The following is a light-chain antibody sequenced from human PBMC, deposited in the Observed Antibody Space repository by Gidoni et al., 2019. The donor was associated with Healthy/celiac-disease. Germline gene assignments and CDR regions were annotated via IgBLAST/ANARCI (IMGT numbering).Light chain of an antibody. CDR1: QSVSSY. V-gene: IGKV3-11*01. CDR3: QQRSNWLFT. Sequence: ESVLTQSPATLSLSPGERATLSCRASQSVSSYLAWYQQKPGQAPRLLIYDASNRATGIPARFSGSGSGTDFTLTISSLEPEDFAVYYCQQRSNWLFTFXPXTKVDIK. CDR2: DAS. J-gene: IGKJ3*01.